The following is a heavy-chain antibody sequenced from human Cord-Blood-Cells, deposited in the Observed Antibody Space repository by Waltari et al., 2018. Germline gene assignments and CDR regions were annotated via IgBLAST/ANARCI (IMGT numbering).Heavy chain of an antibody. J-gene: IGHJ3*02. CDR2: IIPIFGTA. Sequence: QVQLVQSGAEVKKPGSSVKVSCKASGGTFSSYAISWLRQAPGQGLEWMGGIIPIFGTANYAQKFQGRVTITADESTSTAYMELSSLRSEDTAVYYCARAHSGSYRGGDDAFDIWGQGTMVTVSS. D-gene: IGHD1-26*01. CDR3: ARAHSGSYRGGDDAFDI. CDR1: GGTFSSYA. V-gene: IGHV1-69*01.